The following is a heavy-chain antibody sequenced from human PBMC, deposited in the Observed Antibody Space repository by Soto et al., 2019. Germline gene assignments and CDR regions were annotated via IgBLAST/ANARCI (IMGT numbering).Heavy chain of an antibody. V-gene: IGHV4-59*01. CDR2: IYYSGST. D-gene: IGHD3-9*01. CDR1: GGSISSYY. Sequence: KTSETLSLTCTVSGGSISSYYWSWIRQPPGKGLEWIGYIYYSGSTNYNPSLKSRVTISVDTSKNQFSLKLSSVTAADTAVYYCARANLYYDILTGYQRNPPHFDYWGQGTLVTVSS. CDR3: ARANLYYDILTGYQRNPPHFDY. J-gene: IGHJ4*02.